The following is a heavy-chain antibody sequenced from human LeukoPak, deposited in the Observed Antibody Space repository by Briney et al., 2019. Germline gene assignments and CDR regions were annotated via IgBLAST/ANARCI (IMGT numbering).Heavy chain of an antibody. CDR1: GFTFSSYA. CDR2: ISYAGSSS. CDR3: GKDSRTGGPRAFDS. J-gene: IGHJ4*02. V-gene: IGHV3-23*01. Sequence: GGSLRLSCAASGFTFSSYALTWVRQAPGKGLEWVSTISYAGSSSYYADSVKGRFTISRDNSKNTLYLQMGSLRAEDTAIYYCGKDSRTGGPRAFDSWGQGTLVTVSS. D-gene: IGHD2-8*02.